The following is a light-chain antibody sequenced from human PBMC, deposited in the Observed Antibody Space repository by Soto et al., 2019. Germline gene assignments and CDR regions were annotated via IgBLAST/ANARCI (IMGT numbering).Light chain of an antibody. J-gene: IGKJ2*01. CDR1: QSVLYSSSNKNY. Sequence: DIVMTQSPDSLAVSVRERATINCKSSQSVLYSSSNKNYLAWYQQKPGQPPKLLIYWASTRESGVPDRFSGSGSGTDFTLTISSLQAEDVAVHYCQQYYSTPYTFGQGTKLEIK. V-gene: IGKV4-1*01. CDR2: WAS. CDR3: QQYYSTPYT.